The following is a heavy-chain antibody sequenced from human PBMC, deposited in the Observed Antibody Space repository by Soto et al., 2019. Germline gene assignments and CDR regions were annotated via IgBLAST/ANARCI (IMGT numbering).Heavy chain of an antibody. V-gene: IGHV3-23*01. CDR2: ISGSADST. D-gene: IGHD6-25*01. CDR3: AKSGQSIWVNMEV. J-gene: IGHJ6*02. CDR1: GFTFRSYS. Sequence: EVQMLESGGGLVQPGGSLRLSCVASGFTFRSYSTDWVRQAPGKGLEWVSTISGSADSTYYADSVKGRFTISRDNSKNTLSLQRNSLRAEDPAVYYCAKSGQSIWVNMEVLGQGTTVIVSS.